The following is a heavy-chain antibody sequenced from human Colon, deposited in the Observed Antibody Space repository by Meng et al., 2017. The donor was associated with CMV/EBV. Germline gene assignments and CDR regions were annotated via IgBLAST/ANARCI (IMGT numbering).Heavy chain of an antibody. CDR2: INHSGST. J-gene: IGHJ4*02. V-gene: IGHV4-34*01. CDR3: ARGRGVDY. Sequence: SETLSLTCAVYGGSFSGYYWSWTRQPPGKGLEWIGEINHSGSTNYNPSLKSRVTISVDTSKNQFSLKLSSVTAADTAVYHCARGRGVDYWGQGTLVTVSS. D-gene: IGHD6-25*01. CDR1: GGSFSGYY.